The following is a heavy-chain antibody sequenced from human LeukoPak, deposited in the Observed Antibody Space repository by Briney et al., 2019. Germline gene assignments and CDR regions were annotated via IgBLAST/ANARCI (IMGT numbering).Heavy chain of an antibody. CDR1: GFTFSTYA. V-gene: IGHV3-30-3*01. J-gene: IGHJ1*01. CDR3: ARDPYTYSSSWYGYFQY. CDR2: ISYDGSNK. Sequence: GSLRLSCTASGFTFSTYAMHWVRQAPGKGLEWVAVISYDGSNKYYADSVKGRFTISSDNSKNTLYLQMDSLRTEDTAVYYCARDPYTYSSSWYGYFQYWGQGTLVTVSS. D-gene: IGHD6-13*01.